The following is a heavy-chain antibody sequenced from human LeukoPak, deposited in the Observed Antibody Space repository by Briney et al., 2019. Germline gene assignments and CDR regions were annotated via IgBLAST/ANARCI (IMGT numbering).Heavy chain of an antibody. CDR3: ARESYSGSYADAFDI. CDR1: GFTFSSYA. Sequence: GGSLRLSCAASGFTFSSYAMHWVRQAPGKGLEWVAVISYDGSNKYYADSVKRRFNIPRDNSKNTLYLQMNSLRAEDTAVYYCARESYSGSYADAFDIWGQGTMVTVSS. CDR2: ISYDGSNK. D-gene: IGHD1-26*01. J-gene: IGHJ3*02. V-gene: IGHV3-30*04.